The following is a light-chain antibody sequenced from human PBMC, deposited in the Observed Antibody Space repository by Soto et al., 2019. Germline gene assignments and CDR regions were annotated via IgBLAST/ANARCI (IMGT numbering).Light chain of an antibody. J-gene: IGLJ2*01. Sequence: QSVLTQPPSASGSPGQSVAISCTGTSSDVGGYNYVSWYQQHPGKAPKLMIYEVSNRPSGVSNRFSGSKSGNTASLTISGLQAEDEADYYCSSYTSSRVFGGGTKLTVL. CDR3: SSYTSSRV. V-gene: IGLV2-14*01. CDR2: EVS. CDR1: SSDVGGYNY.